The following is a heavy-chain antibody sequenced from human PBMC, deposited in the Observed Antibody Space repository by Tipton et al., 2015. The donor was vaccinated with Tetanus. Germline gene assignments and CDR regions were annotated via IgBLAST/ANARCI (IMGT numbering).Heavy chain of an antibody. CDR1: GFTFSNSG. Sequence: SLRLSCAASGFTFSNSGMHWVRQAPGKGLEWVAIISYDGNYQSYAESVKGRFTISRDNSKSTLFLQMNGLRAEDTAVYYCIYTLSLSSFDLRGPGSLVTVSS. CDR3: IYTLSLSSFDL. V-gene: IGHV3-30*03. J-gene: IGHJ4*02. D-gene: IGHD2-2*02. CDR2: ISYDGNYQ.